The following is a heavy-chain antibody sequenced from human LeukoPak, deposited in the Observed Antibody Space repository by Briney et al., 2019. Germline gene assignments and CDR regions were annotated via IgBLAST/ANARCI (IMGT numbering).Heavy chain of an antibody. V-gene: IGHV1-18*01. Sequence: ASVKVSCKASGYTFTSYGISWVRQAPGQGLEWMGWISAYNGNINYAQKFQGRVTMTTDTSTSTAYMELRSLRSDDTAVYYCARALVDSSSWYRYYYYGMDVWGQGTTVTVSS. J-gene: IGHJ6*02. CDR1: GYTFTSYG. CDR2: ISAYNGNI. D-gene: IGHD6-13*01. CDR3: ARALVDSSSWYRYYYYGMDV.